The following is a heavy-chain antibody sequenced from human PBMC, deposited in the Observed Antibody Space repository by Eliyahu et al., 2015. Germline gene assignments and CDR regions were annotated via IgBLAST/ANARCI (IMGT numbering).Heavy chain of an antibody. J-gene: IGHJ6*02. CDR2: TGGN. CDR1: GGSMXGVSXS. D-gene: IGHD1-20*01. Sequence: QLLLEESGPGVVKPSETLSLTCTVSGGSMXGVSXSWDWIRXPPGKGPGCGGXTGGNPVNPSLRSRVTISVDATMNQFSLILRSVTAADTATYYCSRQRSLIASRYNFYHRGFDVWGQGTTVIVSS. CDR3: SRQRSLIASRYNFYHRGFDV. V-gene: IGHV4-39*01.